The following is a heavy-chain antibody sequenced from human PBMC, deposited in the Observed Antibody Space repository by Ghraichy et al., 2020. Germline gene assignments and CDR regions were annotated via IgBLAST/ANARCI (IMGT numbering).Heavy chain of an antibody. D-gene: IGHD1-26*01. CDR3: AKDRELLSDYYYYMDV. CDR1: GFTFSSYG. Sequence: GESLNISCAASGFTFSSYGMHWVRQAPGKGLEWVAFIRYDGSNKYYADSVKGRFTISRDNSKNTLYLQMNSLRAEDTAVYYCAKDRELLSDYYYYMDVWGKGTTVTVSS. CDR2: IRYDGSNK. J-gene: IGHJ6*03. V-gene: IGHV3-30*02.